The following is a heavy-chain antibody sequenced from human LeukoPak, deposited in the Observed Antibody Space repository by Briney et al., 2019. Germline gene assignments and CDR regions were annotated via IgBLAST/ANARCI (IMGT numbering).Heavy chain of an antibody. D-gene: IGHD3-16*01. J-gene: IGHJ6*03. Sequence: PGGSLRLSCAASGFTFSSYGLHWVRQAPGKGVEWVAFIRYDGGDKHYADSVKGRFTVSRDDSKNTLYLQMNSLRGEDTAVYYCAKHSWVRECYYMDVWGKGTTVTVSS. CDR2: IRYDGGDK. CDR1: GFTFSSYG. V-gene: IGHV3-30*02. CDR3: AKHSWVRECYYMDV.